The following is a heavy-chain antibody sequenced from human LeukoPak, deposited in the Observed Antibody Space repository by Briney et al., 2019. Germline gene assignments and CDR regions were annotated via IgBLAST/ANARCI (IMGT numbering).Heavy chain of an antibody. D-gene: IGHD5-24*01. Sequence: ASVKVSCKTSGYTFIGYYMHWVRQAPGQGLEWMGWINPKSGDTNYAQKFQGRVTMTRDTSITTAYMDLSRLRSDDTAVYYCARYASDGWRFDYWGQGTLVTVSS. CDR3: ARYASDGWRFDY. CDR1: GYTFIGYY. CDR2: INPKSGDT. V-gene: IGHV1-2*02. J-gene: IGHJ4*02.